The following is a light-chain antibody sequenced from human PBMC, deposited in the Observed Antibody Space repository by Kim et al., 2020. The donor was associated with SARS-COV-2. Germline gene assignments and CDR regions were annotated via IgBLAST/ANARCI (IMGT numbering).Light chain of an antibody. CDR2: GTS. J-gene: IGKJ4*01. CDR3: QQRINWPLT. CDR1: QSVGSS. Sequence: EIVLTQPPATLSLSPGERATLSCRASQSVGSSLAWYQHRPGQAPRLLIYGTSNRATGVPARFSGSGSGTDFTLIISTLEPEDFAVYYCQQRINWPLTFGGGTKLEI. V-gene: IGKV3-11*01.